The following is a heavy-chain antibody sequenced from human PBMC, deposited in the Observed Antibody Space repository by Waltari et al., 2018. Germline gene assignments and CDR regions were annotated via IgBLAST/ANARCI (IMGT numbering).Heavy chain of an antibody. CDR3: ARDRFLEWSDEVLPFDY. CDR1: GGSISSYY. CDR2: IYTSGST. J-gene: IGHJ4*02. D-gene: IGHD3-3*01. Sequence: QVQLQESGPGLVKPSETLSLTCTVSGGSISSYYWSWIRQPAGKGLEWIGRIYTSGSTNYNPSRKSRVTISVDKSKNQFSLKLSSVTAADTAVYYCARDRFLEWSDEVLPFDYWGQGTLVTVSS. V-gene: IGHV4-4*07.